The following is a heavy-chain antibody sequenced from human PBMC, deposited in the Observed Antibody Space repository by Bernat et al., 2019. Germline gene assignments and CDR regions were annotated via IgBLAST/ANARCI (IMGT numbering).Heavy chain of an antibody. CDR3: ARGGSGSYYHLFDY. D-gene: IGHD3-10*01. CDR1: GFTFSSYS. J-gene: IGHJ4*02. V-gene: IGHV3-21*01. Sequence: EVQLVESGGGLVKPGGSLRLSCAASGFTFSSYSMNWVRQAPGKGLEWVSSISSSSSYIYYADSVKGRFTISRDNAKNSLYLQMNSLRAEDMAVYYCARGGSGSYYHLFDYWGQGTLVTVSS. CDR2: ISSSSSYI.